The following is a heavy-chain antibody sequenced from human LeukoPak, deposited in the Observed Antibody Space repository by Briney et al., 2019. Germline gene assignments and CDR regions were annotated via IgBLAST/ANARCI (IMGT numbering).Heavy chain of an antibody. J-gene: IGHJ4*02. CDR2: ISYDGSNK. CDR1: GFTFSSYA. V-gene: IGHV3-30-3*01. Sequence: GSLRLSCAASGFTFSSYAMHWVRQAPGKGLEWVAVISYDGSNKYYADSVKGRFTISRDNSKNTLYLQMNSLRAEDTAVYYCARVTAGYCSSTSCLLTGTFDYWGQGTLVTVSS. CDR3: ARVTAGYCSSTSCLLTGTFDY. D-gene: IGHD2-2*01.